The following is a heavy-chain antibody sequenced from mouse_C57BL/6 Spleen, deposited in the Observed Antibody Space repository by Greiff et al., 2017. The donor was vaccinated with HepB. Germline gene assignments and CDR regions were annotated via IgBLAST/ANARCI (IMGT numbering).Heavy chain of an antibody. V-gene: IGHV2-2*01. CDR2: IWSGGST. CDR1: GFSLTSYG. Sequence: VQGVESGPGLVQPSQSLSITCTVSGFSLTSYGVHWVRQSPGKGLEWLGVIWSGGSTDYNAAFISRLSISKDNSKSQVFFKMNSLQADDTAIYYCARKGYDGYYGFAYWGQGTLVTVSA. J-gene: IGHJ3*01. D-gene: IGHD2-3*01. CDR3: ARKGYDGYYGFAY.